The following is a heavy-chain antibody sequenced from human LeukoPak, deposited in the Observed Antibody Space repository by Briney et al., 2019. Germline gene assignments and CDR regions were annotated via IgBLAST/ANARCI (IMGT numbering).Heavy chain of an antibody. CDR1: GFTFSSSW. CDR3: EEDGGYAADY. V-gene: IGHV3-74*03. D-gene: IGHD3-16*01. CDR2: IKTEGSST. Sequence: PGRSLRLSCAAYGFTFSSSWMHWVRQAPGKGLVWVSHIKTEGSSTTYADSVRGRLTISRDNAGNTVYLQMNGLRAEDTGVYYCEEDGGYAADYWGQGVLVTVSS. J-gene: IGHJ4*02.